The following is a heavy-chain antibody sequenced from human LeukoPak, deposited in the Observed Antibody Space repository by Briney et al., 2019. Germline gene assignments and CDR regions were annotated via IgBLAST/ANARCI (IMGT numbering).Heavy chain of an antibody. CDR3: ARDGADSSGYYFLYYYYGMDV. J-gene: IGHJ6*02. D-gene: IGHD3-22*01. Sequence: GGSLRLSCAASGFIFRTYVMSWVRQAPGKGLEWVSSVGGSGHVTYYADSVKGQFTISRDNSKNTLFLQMNSLKVEDTAMYYCARDGADSSGYYFLYYYYGMDVWGQGTTVTVSS. V-gene: IGHV3-23*01. CDR2: VGGSGHVT. CDR1: GFIFRTYV.